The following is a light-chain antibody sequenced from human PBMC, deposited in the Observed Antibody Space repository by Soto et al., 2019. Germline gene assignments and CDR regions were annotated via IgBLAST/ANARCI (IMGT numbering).Light chain of an antibody. CDR1: QSVSSNY. CDR3: QQYGSSPWA. Sequence: VLTQSPSTLSLSPGERATLSCRASQSVSSNYLAWYQQKPGQAPKVLIYRASSRATGIPDRFSGSGSGTDFTLTISRLEPEDVAVYYCQQYGSSPWAFGQGTKVDI. V-gene: IGKV3-20*01. J-gene: IGKJ1*01. CDR2: RAS.